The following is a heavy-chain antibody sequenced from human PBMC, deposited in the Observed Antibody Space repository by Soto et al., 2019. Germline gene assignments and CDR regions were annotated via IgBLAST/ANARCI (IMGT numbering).Heavy chain of an antibody. CDR1: GYTFTSYG. J-gene: IGHJ1*01. Sequence: QVQLVQSGPDLKRPGASMKVSCKASGYTFTSYGISWVRQAPGQGLEWMAWISPLKGRTQYSQKAQGRVTLSTDTSSNTAYLEMTTLRVDDKAVYYCAMDYGDRPEYFKHWGQGTLVTVS. V-gene: IGHV1-18*04. D-gene: IGHD4-17*01. CDR2: ISPLKGRT. CDR3: AMDYGDRPEYFKH.